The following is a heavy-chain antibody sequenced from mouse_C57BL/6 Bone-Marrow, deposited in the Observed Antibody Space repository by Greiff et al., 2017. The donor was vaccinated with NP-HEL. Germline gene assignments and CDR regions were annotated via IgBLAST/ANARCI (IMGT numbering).Heavy chain of an antibody. Sequence: QVQLQQSGAELMRPGASVTLSCKASGYTFTDYEMHWVKQTPVHGLEWIGAIDPETGGTAYNQKFKGKAILTADKSSSTAYMELRSLTSEDSAVYYCTRDYGSSYDYFDYWGQGTTLTVSS. V-gene: IGHV1-15*01. D-gene: IGHD1-1*01. J-gene: IGHJ2*01. CDR1: GYTFTDYE. CDR2: IDPETGGT. CDR3: TRDYGSSYDYFDY.